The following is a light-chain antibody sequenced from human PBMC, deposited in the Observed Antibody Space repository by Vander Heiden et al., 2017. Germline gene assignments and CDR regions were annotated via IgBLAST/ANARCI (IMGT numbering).Light chain of an antibody. V-gene: IGKV3-15*01. CDR3: QQYNNWPRT. J-gene: IGKJ1*01. CDR1: QSVSSN. Sequence: EIVMTQPPATLSVSPGERATLSCRASQSVSSNLAWYQQKPGQAPRLLIYGASTMATGIPARFSGSGSGTDFTLTISSLQSEDFAVYYCQQYNNWPRTFGQGTKVEIK. CDR2: GAS.